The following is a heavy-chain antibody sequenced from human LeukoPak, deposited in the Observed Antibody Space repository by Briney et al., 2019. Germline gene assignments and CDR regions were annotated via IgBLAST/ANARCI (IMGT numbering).Heavy chain of an antibody. CDR2: ISGSGVST. CDR3: AKGQSRAYGSSIYYFDY. V-gene: IGHV3-23*01. D-gene: IGHD6-13*01. CDR1: GFTFSSYA. J-gene: IGHJ4*02. Sequence: GGSLRLSCAASGFTFSSYAMSWVRQAPGKGLEWVSAISGSGVSTYYADSVKGRFTISRDNSKNTLYLQMNSLRAEDTAVYYCAKGQSRAYGSSIYYFDYWGQGTLVTVSS.